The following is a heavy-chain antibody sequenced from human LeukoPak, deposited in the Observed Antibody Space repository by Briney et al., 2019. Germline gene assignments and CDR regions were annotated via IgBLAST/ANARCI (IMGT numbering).Heavy chain of an antibody. V-gene: IGHV1-3*01. D-gene: IGHD5-24*01. CDR3: ARGKRWLQFQAYFDL. J-gene: IGHJ2*01. Sequence: ASVKVSCKASGYTFTSYAMHWVRQAPGQRLEWMGWINAGNGNTKYSQKFQGRVTITADESTSTAYMELSSLRSEDTAVYYCARGKRWLQFQAYFDLWGRGTLVTVSS. CDR1: GYTFTSYA. CDR2: INAGNGNT.